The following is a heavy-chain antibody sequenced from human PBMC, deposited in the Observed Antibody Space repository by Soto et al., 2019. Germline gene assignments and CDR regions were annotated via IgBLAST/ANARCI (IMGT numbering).Heavy chain of an antibody. Sequence: PGGSLRLSCAAPGFTFSSHWMSWVRHAPGKGLEGVANIKQDGSEKYYVDSVKGRFTISRDNAKNSLYLQMNSLRAEDTAVYYCARDPILELRSYDAFDIWGQGTMVTVSS. J-gene: IGHJ3*02. CDR2: IKQDGSEK. CDR1: GFTFSSHW. CDR3: ARDPILELRSYDAFDI. D-gene: IGHD1-7*01. V-gene: IGHV3-7*01.